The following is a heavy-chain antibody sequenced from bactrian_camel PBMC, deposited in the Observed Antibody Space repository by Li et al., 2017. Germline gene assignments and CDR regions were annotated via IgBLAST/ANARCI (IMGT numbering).Heavy chain of an antibody. CDR1: GFTFSHAG. CDR2: IDADGSK. V-gene: IGHV3S10*01. Sequence: VQLVESGGGLVQPGGSLKLSCAASGFTFSHAGMSWGRQAPGKSREAVAQIDADGSKVVGDSVKGRFTISRDNAKDTVYLQLNSLKTEDTAMYFCTICSGGNCVIPSAADRGQGTQVTVS. D-gene: IGHD2*01. CDR3: TICSGGNCVIPSAAD. J-gene: IGHJ4*01.